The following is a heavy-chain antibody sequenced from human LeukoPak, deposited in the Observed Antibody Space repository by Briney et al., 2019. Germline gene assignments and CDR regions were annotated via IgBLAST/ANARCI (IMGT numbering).Heavy chain of an antibody. CDR3: AKDLYDDYDFDC. D-gene: IGHD4-17*01. V-gene: IGHV3-23*01. CDR1: GCTFSSSA. Sequence: GGSLRLSCAASGCTFSSSAMSWVRQVPGKGLEWVSGISASGGSTYYADSVRGRFTISRDNSKNTLYVQMNSLRDEDTAVYYCAKDLYDDYDFDCWGQGTLVTVSS. CDR2: ISASGGST. J-gene: IGHJ4*02.